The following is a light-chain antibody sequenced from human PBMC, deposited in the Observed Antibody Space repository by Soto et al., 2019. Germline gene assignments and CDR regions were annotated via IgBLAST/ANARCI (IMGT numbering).Light chain of an antibody. J-gene: IGKJ4*01. V-gene: IGKV1-39*01. CDR1: QSISSY. CDR2: AAS. Sequence: DIQMTQSPSSLCASVGDRVTITCRASQSISSYLNWYQQKPGKATKLLIYAASSLQSGVPSRFSGSGSGTDFTLTISSLQPEDFATYYCQQSYSTPLTFGGGTKVEIK. CDR3: QQSYSTPLT.